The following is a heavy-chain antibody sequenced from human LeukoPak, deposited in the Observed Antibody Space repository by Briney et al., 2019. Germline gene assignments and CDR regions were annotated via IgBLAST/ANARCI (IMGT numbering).Heavy chain of an antibody. Sequence: SETLSLTCTISGDTRNGTYWSWIRQPAGKGLQWLGRIYTTGSTDYNPSLRSRVTMSVDMSKKQFSLNLMSVTAADTAVYYCARVVMYKNYFDSRGQGTQVTVSS. CDR3: ARVVMYKNYFDS. J-gene: IGHJ4*02. CDR2: IYTTGST. CDR1: GDTRNGTY. D-gene: IGHD1-1*01. V-gene: IGHV4-4*07.